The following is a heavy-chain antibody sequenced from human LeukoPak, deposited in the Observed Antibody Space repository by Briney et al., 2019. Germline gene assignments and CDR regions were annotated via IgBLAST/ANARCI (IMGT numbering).Heavy chain of an antibody. J-gene: IGHJ5*02. V-gene: IGHV4-59*01. CDR2: IYYSGST. CDR1: GCSISSYY. D-gene: IGHD2-15*01. CDR3: AIWVVAATMHWFDP. Sequence: SETLSLTCTVSGCSISSYYWSWIRQPPGKGLEWIGYIYYSGSTNYNPSLKSRVTISVDTSKNQFSLKLSSVTAADTAVYYCAIWVVAATMHWFDPWGQGTLVTVSS.